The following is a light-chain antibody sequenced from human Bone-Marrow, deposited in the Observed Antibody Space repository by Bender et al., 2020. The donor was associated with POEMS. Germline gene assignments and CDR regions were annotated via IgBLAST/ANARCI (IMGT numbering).Light chain of an antibody. Sequence: QSALTQPASVSGSPGQSITISCTGSRRDIGSYNFVSWYQQHPGKAPTLIIYDVSERPSGVPDRFSGSKSGNTASLTVSGLQAEDEAIYYCSAYEGDNNVLFGGGTKLTVL. V-gene: IGLV2-8*01. J-gene: IGLJ2*01. CDR2: DVS. CDR1: RRDIGSYNF. CDR3: SAYEGDNNVL.